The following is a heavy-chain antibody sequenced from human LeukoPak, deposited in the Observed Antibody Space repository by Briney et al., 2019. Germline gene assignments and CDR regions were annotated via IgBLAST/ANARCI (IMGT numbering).Heavy chain of an antibody. J-gene: IGHJ4*02. D-gene: IGHD1-1*01. CDR3: APTPEAYTSNWNV. V-gene: IGHV1-2*02. CDR1: GYTFTDDY. CDR2: INPNSGFT. Sequence: ASVKVSCKTSGYTFTDDYMQWVRQAPGQGLEWMGWINPNSGFTNYAQKFQGRDTMTRDTSISTAYMEVRRLRPDDTAVYYCAPTPEAYTSNWNVWGQGTLVTVSS.